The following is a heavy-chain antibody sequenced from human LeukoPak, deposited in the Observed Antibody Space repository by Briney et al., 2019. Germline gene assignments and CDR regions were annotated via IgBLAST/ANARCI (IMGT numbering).Heavy chain of an antibody. V-gene: IGHV3-48*03. CDR2: ISSSGSTK. Sequence: GGSLRLSCAASGFTFSSYEMNWVRQAPGKGLEWVSYISSSGSTKYYADSVKGRFTISRDNAKNSVYLQMNSLRVEDTAVYYCARELRVVRGVSFDYWGQGTLVTVSS. D-gene: IGHD3-10*01. CDR3: ARELRVVRGVSFDY. J-gene: IGHJ4*02. CDR1: GFTFSSYE.